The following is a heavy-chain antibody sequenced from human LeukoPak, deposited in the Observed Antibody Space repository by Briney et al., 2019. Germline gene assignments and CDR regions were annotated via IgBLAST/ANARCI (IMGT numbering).Heavy chain of an antibody. V-gene: IGHV3-11*01. Sequence: PGGSLRLSRAAYGFTFSDYYMTWIRQAPGKGLEWVSYISSSGSTRYYADSVKGRFTISRDNAKNSLYLQMNSLRAEDTAVYYCARDSLARPLGYWGQGTLVTVSS. CDR2: ISSSGSTR. D-gene: IGHD6-6*01. CDR1: GFTFSDYY. J-gene: IGHJ4*02. CDR3: ARDSLARPLGY.